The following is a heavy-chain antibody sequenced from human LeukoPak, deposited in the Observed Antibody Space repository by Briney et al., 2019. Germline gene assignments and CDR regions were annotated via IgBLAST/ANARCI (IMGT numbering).Heavy chain of an antibody. J-gene: IGHJ4*02. CDR2: IYYSGST. CDR3: ARERTGMMSYYYHSSGPD. CDR1: GGSISSGGYY. D-gene: IGHD3-22*01. Sequence: SSETLSLTCTVSGGSISSGGYYWSWIRQHPGRGLEWIVYIYYSGSTYYNPSLKSRVTISVDTSKNQFSLKLSSVTAADTAVYYCARERTGMMSYYYHSSGPDWGQGTLVTVSS. V-gene: IGHV4-31*03.